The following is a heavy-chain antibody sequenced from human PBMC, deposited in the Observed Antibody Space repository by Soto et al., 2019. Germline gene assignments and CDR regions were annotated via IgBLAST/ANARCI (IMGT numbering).Heavy chain of an antibody. CDR1: GFTFSSYG. CDR2: IWYDGSNK. CDR3: ARGGSSSHYFDY. V-gene: IGHV3-33*01. Sequence: QVQLVESGGGVVQPGRSLRLSCAASGFTFSSYGMHWVRQAPGKGLEWVAVIWYDGSNKYYADSVKGRFTISRDNSKNTLYLQMNSLRAEDPAVYYCARGGSSSHYFDYWGQGTLVTVSS. J-gene: IGHJ4*02. D-gene: IGHD6-13*01.